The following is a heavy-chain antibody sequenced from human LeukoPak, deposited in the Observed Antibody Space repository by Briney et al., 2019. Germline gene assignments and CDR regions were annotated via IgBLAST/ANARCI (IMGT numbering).Heavy chain of an antibody. CDR1: GFTFSSYD. V-gene: IGHV3-13*01. D-gene: IGHD2-15*01. Sequence: PGGSLRLSCAASGFTFSSYDMHWVRQATGKGLEWVSAIGTAGDTYYPGSVKGRFTISRENAKSSLYLQMNSLRAGDTAVYYCARAKEYSDAFDIWGQGTMVTVSS. J-gene: IGHJ3*02. CDR3: ARAKEYSDAFDI. CDR2: IGTAGDT.